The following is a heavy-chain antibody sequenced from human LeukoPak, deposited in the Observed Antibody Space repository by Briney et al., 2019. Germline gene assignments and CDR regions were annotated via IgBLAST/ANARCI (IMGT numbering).Heavy chain of an antibody. Sequence: SETLSLTCTVSGGSISSYYWSWIRQPPGKGLEWIGYIYYSGSTNYNPSLKSRVTISVDTSKNQFSLKLSSVTAADTAVYYCAKDWRVRGFYGMDVWGQGTTVIVSS. J-gene: IGHJ6*02. V-gene: IGHV4-59*01. CDR1: GGSISSYY. CDR2: IYYSGST. CDR3: AKDWRVRGFYGMDV. D-gene: IGHD3-10*01.